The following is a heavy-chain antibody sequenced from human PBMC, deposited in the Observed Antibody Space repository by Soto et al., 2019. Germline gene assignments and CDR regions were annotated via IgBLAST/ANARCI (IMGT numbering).Heavy chain of an antibody. CDR1: GFTFSTYS. D-gene: IGHD6-13*01. V-gene: IGHV3-21*01. CDR2: ISSRSTYI. Sequence: EVQLVESGGGLVKPGGSLRLSCAASGFTFSTYSMNWVRQAPGKGLEWVSCISSRSTYIYYADSVRGRFTISRDNAKNSLYLQMNSLRADDTAVYYCASMGEQLVPAYFDLWGRGTLVTVYS. CDR3: ASMGEQLVPAYFDL. J-gene: IGHJ2*01.